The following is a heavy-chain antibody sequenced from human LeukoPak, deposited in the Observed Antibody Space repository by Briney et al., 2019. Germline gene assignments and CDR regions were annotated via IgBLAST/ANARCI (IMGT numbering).Heavy chain of an antibody. CDR1: GFTFSSYG. V-gene: IGHV3-33*01. CDR3: ARDSVSGYDFWSAFAFDT. D-gene: IGHD3-3*01. CDR2: TWYDGSNK. J-gene: IGHJ3*02. Sequence: GGSLRLSCAASGFTFSSYGMHWVRQAPGKGLEWVAVTWYDGSNKYYADSVKGRFTISRDNSKNTLYLQMNSLRAEDTAVYYCARDSVSGYDFWSAFAFDTWGQGTMVTVSS.